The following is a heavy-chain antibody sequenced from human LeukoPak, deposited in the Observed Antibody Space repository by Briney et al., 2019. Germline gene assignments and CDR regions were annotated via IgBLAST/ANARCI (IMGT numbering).Heavy chain of an antibody. D-gene: IGHD6-25*01. CDR2: VSGSGGST. CDR3: AKGWGAAVTVGFDY. V-gene: IGHV3-23*01. J-gene: IGHJ4*02. CDR1: GFTFSSYA. Sequence: GGSLRLSCAASGFTFSSYAMSWVRQAPGKGLEWVSGVSGSGGSTYYADSVKGRFTISRDNSKNTLYLQMNSLRAEDTAVYYCAKGWGAAVTVGFDYWGQGTLVTVSS.